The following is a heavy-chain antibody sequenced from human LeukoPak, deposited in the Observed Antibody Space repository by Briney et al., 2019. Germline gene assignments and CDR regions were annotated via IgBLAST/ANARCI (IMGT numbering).Heavy chain of an antibody. D-gene: IGHD5-12*01. V-gene: IGHV3-21*01. CDR1: GFTFSTSA. CDR2: INSVSSHI. J-gene: IGHJ4*02. CDR3: ARDPERWLRMGYFDY. Sequence: GGSLRLSCAASGFTFSTSAMNWVRQVPGKGLEWVSSINSVSSHIYYAASVRGRFTISRDNARSSVYLQMNSLRGEDTAVYYCARDPERWLRMGYFDYWGQGTLVTVSS.